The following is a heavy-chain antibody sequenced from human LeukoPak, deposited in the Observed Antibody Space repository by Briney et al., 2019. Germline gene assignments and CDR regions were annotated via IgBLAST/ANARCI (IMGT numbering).Heavy chain of an antibody. CDR3: ASYTPPYPYFDY. D-gene: IGHD3-16*01. CDR2: IYHSGST. CDR1: GGSISSSNW. Sequence: PSETLSLTCAVSGGSISSSNWWSWVRQPPGKGLEWIGEIYHSGSTNYNPSLKSRVTISVDKSKNQFSLKLSSVTAADTAVYYCASYTPPYPYFDYWGQGTLVTVSS. J-gene: IGHJ4*02. V-gene: IGHV4-4*02.